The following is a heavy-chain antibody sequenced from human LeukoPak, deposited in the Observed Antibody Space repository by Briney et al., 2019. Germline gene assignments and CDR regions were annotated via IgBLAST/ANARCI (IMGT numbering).Heavy chain of an antibody. CDR1: GGTFSSYA. J-gene: IGHJ3*02. CDR3: ARVDKADCSSTSCPFDI. V-gene: IGHV1-69*13. Sequence: SVKVSCKASGGTFSSYAISWVRQAPGQGLEWMGGIIPIFGTANYAQKFQGRVTITADESTSTAYMELSSLRSEDTAVYYCARVDKADCSSTSCPFDIWGKGTMVTVSS. D-gene: IGHD2-2*01. CDR2: IIPIFGTA.